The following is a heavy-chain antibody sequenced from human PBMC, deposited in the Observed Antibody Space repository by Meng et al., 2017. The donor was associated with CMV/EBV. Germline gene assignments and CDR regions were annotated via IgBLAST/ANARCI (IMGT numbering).Heavy chain of an antibody. V-gene: IGHV4-34*01. CDR2: INHSGST. D-gene: IGHD5-18*01. J-gene: IGHJ6*02. CDR3: ARGSGYSYGYYYYYYGMDV. Sequence: PETLSLTCAVYGGSFSGYYWSWIRQPPGKGLEWIGEINHSGSTNYNPSLKSRVTIPVDTSKNQFSLKLSSVTAADTAVYYCARGSGYSYGYYYYYYGMDVWGQGTTVTVSS. CDR1: GGSFSGYY.